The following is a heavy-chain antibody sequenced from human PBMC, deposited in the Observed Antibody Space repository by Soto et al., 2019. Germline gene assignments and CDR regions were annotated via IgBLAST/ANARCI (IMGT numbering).Heavy chain of an antibody. CDR2: INPNSGGT. CDR3: ARAKRELQFYYYYGMDG. CDR1: GYTFTGYY. D-gene: IGHD2-21*01. Sequence: ASVKVSCKASGYTFTGYYMHWVRQAPGQGLEWVGWINPNSGGTNYAQKFQGWVTMTRDTSISTAYMELSRLRSDDTAVYYCARAKRELQFYYYYGMDGWGQGTKVTVAS. J-gene: IGHJ6*02. V-gene: IGHV1-2*04.